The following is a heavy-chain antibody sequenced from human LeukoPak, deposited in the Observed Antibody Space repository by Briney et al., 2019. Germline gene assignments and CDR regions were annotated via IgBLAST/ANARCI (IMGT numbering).Heavy chain of an antibody. Sequence: GGSLRLSCTASGFTFGDYGMSWVRQAPGKGLEWVGFIRSKAYGGTTEYAASVKGRFIISRDDFKSIAYLQMNSLKTEDTAVYYCTRSSSGWYSYYWGQGTLVTVSS. CDR1: GFTFGDYG. V-gene: IGHV3-49*04. CDR3: TRSSSGWYSYY. D-gene: IGHD6-19*01. CDR2: IRSKAYGGTT. J-gene: IGHJ4*02.